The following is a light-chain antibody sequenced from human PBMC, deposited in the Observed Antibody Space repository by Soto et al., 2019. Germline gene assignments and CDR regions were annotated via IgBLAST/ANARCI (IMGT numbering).Light chain of an antibody. CDR3: SSYSSSATPYV. V-gene: IGLV2-14*01. Sequence: LTQPASVSGSPGQSITISCIGTSSDIGPYNYVSWYQQHPDKAPKLILYEVTNRPSGASDRFSGSKSGNAAFLTISGLQAEDEADYYCSSYSSSATPYVFGTGTKVTV. CDR1: SSDIGPYNY. J-gene: IGLJ1*01. CDR2: EVT.